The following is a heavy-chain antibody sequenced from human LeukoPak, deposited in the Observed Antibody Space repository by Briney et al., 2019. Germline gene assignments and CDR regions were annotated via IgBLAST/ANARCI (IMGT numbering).Heavy chain of an antibody. D-gene: IGHD6-13*01. V-gene: IGHV1-69*06. CDR2: IIPIFGTA. Sequence: ASVKVSCKASGGTFSSYAISWVRQAPGQGLEWMGGIIPIFGTANYAQKFQGRVTITADKSTSTAYMELSSLRSEDTAVYYCARERAEPNLIAAAGWGAFEIWGQGTMVTVSS. CDR1: GGTFSSYA. CDR3: ARERAEPNLIAAAGWGAFEI. J-gene: IGHJ3*02.